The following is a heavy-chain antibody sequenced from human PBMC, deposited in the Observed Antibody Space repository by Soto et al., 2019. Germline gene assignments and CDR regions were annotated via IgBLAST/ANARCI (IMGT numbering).Heavy chain of an antibody. J-gene: IGHJ4*02. D-gene: IGHD2-8*02. V-gene: IGHV3-30*18. Sequence: QVQVVESGGGVVQPGNSLRLSCAASGFTFSAYGMHWVRQAPGKGLEWVAVISNDGNKKYYIDSVKGRFTISRDNSKNTLYLPMDTLRAEDTAIYYCAKDIYPGRQHEGADSWGQGTMVTVSS. CDR1: GFTFSAYG. CDR3: AKDIYPGRQHEGADS. CDR2: ISNDGNKK.